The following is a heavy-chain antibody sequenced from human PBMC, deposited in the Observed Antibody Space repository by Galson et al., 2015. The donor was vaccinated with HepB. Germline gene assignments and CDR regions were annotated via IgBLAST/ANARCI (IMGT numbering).Heavy chain of an antibody. Sequence: SLRLSCAASGFTFKNYWMSWVRQAPGKGLEWVADIKEDGSDIKYVDSVRGRFSIFRDNAKNSLHLQMNSLRAEDTAVYFCARENRQHRMIFGVAKYHDYYYMDVWGTGTTVIVSS. V-gene: IGHV3-7*01. CDR2: IKEDGSDI. D-gene: IGHD3-3*01. J-gene: IGHJ6*03. CDR3: ARENRQHRMIFGVAKYHDYYYMDV. CDR1: GFTFKNYW.